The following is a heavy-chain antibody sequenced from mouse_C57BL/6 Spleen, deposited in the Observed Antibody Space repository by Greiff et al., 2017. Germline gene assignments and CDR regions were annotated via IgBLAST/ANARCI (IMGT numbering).Heavy chain of an antibody. Sequence: QVQLKQSGPGLVQPSQSLSITCTVSGFSLTSYGVHWVRQSPGKGLEWRGVIWSGGSTDYNAAFISRLSISKDNSKSQVFFKMNSLQADDTAIYYCARNYEGYAMDYWGQGTSVTVAS. V-gene: IGHV2-2*01. CDR2: IWSGGST. CDR3: ARNYEGYAMDY. J-gene: IGHJ4*01. D-gene: IGHD2-3*01. CDR1: GFSLTSYG.